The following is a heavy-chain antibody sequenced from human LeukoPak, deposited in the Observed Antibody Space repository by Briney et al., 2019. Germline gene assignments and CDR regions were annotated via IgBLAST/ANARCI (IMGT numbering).Heavy chain of an antibody. V-gene: IGHV4-31*03. CDR2: IYYSGST. J-gene: IGHJ5*02. Sequence: SQTLSLTCTVSGGSISSGGYYWSWIRQHPGKGLEWIGYIYYSGSTYYNPSLKSRVTISVDRSKNQFSLKLSSVTAADTAVYYCVHSSSWYGWFDPWGQGTLVTVSS. CDR3: VHSSSWYGWFDP. D-gene: IGHD6-13*01. CDR1: GGSISSGGYY.